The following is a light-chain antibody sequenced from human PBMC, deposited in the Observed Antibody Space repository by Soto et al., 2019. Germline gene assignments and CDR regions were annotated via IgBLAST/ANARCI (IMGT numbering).Light chain of an antibody. Sequence: DIQMTQSPSSLSASVGDRVTITCRASQGISSYLGWYQKKPGKAPKLLIYDASTLQGGVPSRFSGRRLATAYILTVISRQHEDFATYYCHQNNSCPLTFGVGTKVDIK. CDR3: HQNNSCPLT. CDR2: DAS. V-gene: IGKV1-12*01. J-gene: IGKJ4*01. CDR1: QGISSY.